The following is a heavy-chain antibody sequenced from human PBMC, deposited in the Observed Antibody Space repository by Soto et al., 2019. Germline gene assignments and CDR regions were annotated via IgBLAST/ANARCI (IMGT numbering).Heavy chain of an antibody. D-gene: IGHD3-22*01. CDR3: ARDSRSGYYLEY. CDR1: GDSISSGGYS. J-gene: IGHJ4*02. V-gene: IGHV4-30-2*01. CDR2: IYHSGGP. Sequence: QLQLQESGSGLVKPSQTLSLTCAVSGDSISSGGYSWNWIRQPPGKGLEWSGYIYHSGGPDYNPSLKSRVTITVDSSNHQFSLNLRSVTAADTAVYSCARDSRSGYYLEYWGQGTLVTVSS.